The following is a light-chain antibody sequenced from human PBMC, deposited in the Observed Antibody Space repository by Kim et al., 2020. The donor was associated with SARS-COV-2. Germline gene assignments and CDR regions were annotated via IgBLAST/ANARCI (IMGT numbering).Light chain of an antibody. CDR1: QNIRTW. CDR2: KAS. Sequence: DIQMTQSPSTLSASVGDRVTITCRASQNIRTWLAWYQQTPGKAPKLLIYKASNLESGVPSRFSGSGSGTEFSLTISSLQPDDFATYYCQPYNNYPRTFSQGTKVHIK. J-gene: IGKJ1*01. V-gene: IGKV1-5*03. CDR3: QPYNNYPRT.